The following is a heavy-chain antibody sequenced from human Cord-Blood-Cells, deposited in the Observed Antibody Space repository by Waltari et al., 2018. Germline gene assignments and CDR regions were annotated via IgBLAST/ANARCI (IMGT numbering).Heavy chain of an antibody. D-gene: IGHD3-16*01. J-gene: IGHJ4*02. Sequence: QVQLVESGGGVVQPGRSLRLSCAASGFTFSSSAMHWVRQAPGKGLEWVAVISYDGSNKYYADSVKGRFTISRDNSKNTLYLQMNSLRAEDTAVYYCARGAGGFDYWGQGTLVTVSS. CDR3: ARGAGGFDY. CDR2: ISYDGSNK. CDR1: GFTFSSSA. V-gene: IGHV3-30-3*01.